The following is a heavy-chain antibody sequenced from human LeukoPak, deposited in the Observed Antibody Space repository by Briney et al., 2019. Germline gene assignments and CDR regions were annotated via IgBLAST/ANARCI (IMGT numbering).Heavy chain of an antibody. V-gene: IGHV3-23*01. CDR1: GVYLSNAA. CDR3: AKGIYSSGWSYFDY. Sequence: GYPRGSCAKPGVYLSNAAMSCGRHTQEKRLEWVSTLSGSGITTYYADSVKGRFTISRDNSKNTLYLQMNSLRAGDTAVYYCAKGIYSSGWSYFDYWGHGTLVTVSS. D-gene: IGHD6-19*01. J-gene: IGHJ4*01. CDR2: LSGSGITT.